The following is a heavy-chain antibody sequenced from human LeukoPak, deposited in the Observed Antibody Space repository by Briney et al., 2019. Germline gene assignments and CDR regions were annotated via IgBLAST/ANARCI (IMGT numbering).Heavy chain of an antibody. V-gene: IGHV4-34*01. CDR1: GGSFSGYY. Sequence: SETLSLTCAVYGGSFSGYYWSWIRQPPGKGLEWIGEISHSGSTNYNPSLKSRVTISVDTSKNQFSLKLSSVTAADTAVYYCAQRYSSSWYGSGSWFDPWGQGTLVTVSS. D-gene: IGHD6-13*01. CDR2: ISHSGST. CDR3: AQRYSSSWYGSGSWFDP. J-gene: IGHJ5*02.